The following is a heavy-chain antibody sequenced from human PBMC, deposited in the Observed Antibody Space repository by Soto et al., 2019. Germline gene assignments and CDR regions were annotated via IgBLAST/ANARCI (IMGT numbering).Heavy chain of an antibody. CDR1: GYTFTSYG. J-gene: IGHJ6*03. V-gene: IGHV1-18*01. Sequence: ASVKVSCKASGYTFTSYGISWVRQAPGQGLEWMGWISAYNGNTNYAQKLQGRVTMTTDTSTSTAYMELRSLRSDDTAVYYCARANYDFWSGYSGLATNYFYMDVWGKGNTVTVS. CDR3: ARANYDFWSGYSGLATNYFYMDV. CDR2: ISAYNGNT. D-gene: IGHD3-3*01.